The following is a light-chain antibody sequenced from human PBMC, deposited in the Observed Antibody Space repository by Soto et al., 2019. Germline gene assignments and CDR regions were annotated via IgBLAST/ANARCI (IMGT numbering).Light chain of an antibody. CDR2: DAS. J-gene: IGKJ1*01. CDR3: LQYNGYYRT. CDR1: QTISGW. Sequence: IQVTQSPSSLSASDAATVTITCRASQTISGWLAWYQQRPGKAPNLLIFDASTLQSGVPSRFSGSGSGTTFTLTISSLQSDDFATYYCLQYNGYYRTFGQGTKVDIK. V-gene: IGKV1-5*01.